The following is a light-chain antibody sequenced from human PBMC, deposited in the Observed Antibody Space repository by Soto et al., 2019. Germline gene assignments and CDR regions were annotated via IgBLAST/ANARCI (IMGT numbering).Light chain of an antibody. V-gene: IGKV3-15*01. J-gene: IGKJ1*01. CDR3: QQYNNWPRT. CDR1: RSVSTN. CDR2: GAS. Sequence: EIVMTQSPATLSVSPGEMASLSCGSSRSVSTNLAWYQQKPGQAPRLLIYGASARATGIPARFSGSGSGTEFTLTISSLQSEDFELYYCQQYNNWPRTFGQGTKVDIK.